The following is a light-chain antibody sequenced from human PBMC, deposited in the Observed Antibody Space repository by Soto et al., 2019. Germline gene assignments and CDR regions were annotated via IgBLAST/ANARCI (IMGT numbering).Light chain of an antibody. CDR2: RNN. CDR3: AAWDDSLSGPV. CDR1: SSNIESKY. V-gene: IGLV1-47*01. J-gene: IGLJ7*01. Sequence: QSVLTQPPSASGTPGQRVTISCSASSSNIESKYVYWYQQLPGTAPKLPIYRNNQRPSGVPDRFSGSKSGTSASLAISGLRSEDEADYYCAAWDDSLSGPVFGGGTQLTVL.